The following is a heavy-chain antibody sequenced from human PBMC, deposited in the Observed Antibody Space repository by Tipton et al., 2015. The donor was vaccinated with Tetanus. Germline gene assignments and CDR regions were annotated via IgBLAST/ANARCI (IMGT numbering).Heavy chain of an antibody. CDR1: GGSINSSTFY. V-gene: IGHV4-39*01. CDR2: VYYNGST. Sequence: TLSLTCSVSGGSINSSTFYWAWIRQAPGKGLEWVGTVYYNGSTYYSPSLNSRITISVDSSKSQFSLKVKSVTAADTAVYYCAAQKYTASFFYWGQGTLVTVTS. CDR3: AAQKYTASFFY. D-gene: IGHD1-26*01. J-gene: IGHJ4*02.